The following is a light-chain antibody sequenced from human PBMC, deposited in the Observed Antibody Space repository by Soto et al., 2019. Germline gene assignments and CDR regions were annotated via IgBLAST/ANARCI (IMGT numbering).Light chain of an antibody. CDR3: SSYTSSSTLEV. Sequence: QSALTQPASVSGSPGQSITISCTATSSDVGGYNYVSWYQQHPGKAPKLMIYDVSNRPSGVSNRFSGSKSGNTASLTISGLQAEDEADYYCSSYTSSSTLEVFGGGTKLTVL. CDR1: SSDVGGYNY. J-gene: IGLJ3*02. V-gene: IGLV2-14*01. CDR2: DVS.